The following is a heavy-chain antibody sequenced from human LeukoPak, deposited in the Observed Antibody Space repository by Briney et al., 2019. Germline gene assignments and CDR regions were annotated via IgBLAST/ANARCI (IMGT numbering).Heavy chain of an antibody. V-gene: IGHV3-23*01. CDR1: GFTLSSYA. CDR2: ISGNSGRT. J-gene: IGHJ4*02. CDR3: AKDVESGRSADY. D-gene: IGHD3-10*01. Sequence: GGSLRLSCAASGFTLSSYAMSWVRQAPGKGLEWVSSISGNSGRTYYADSVKGRFSISRDNSNNTLYLQMNSLRAEDAAVYYCAKDVESGRSADYWGQGTLVTVSS.